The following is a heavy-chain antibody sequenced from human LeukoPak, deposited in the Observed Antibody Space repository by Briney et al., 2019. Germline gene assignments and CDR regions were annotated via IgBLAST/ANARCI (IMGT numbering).Heavy chain of an antibody. CDR1: GFTFSGYW. Sequence: EGSLRLSCTVSGFTFSGYWMSWVRQAPGKGLEWVANIRDDGGLKNYVDSVKGRFTISRDNAKNSVSLQMNSLRAEDTAVYYCARDLPWGYFDYWGQGTLVTVSS. D-gene: IGHD7-27*01. V-gene: IGHV3-7*01. CDR3: ARDLPWGYFDY. CDR2: IRDDGGLK. J-gene: IGHJ4*02.